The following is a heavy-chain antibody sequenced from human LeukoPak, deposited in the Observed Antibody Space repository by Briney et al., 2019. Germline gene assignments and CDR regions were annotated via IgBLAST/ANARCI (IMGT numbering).Heavy chain of an antibody. V-gene: IGHV4-38-2*02. J-gene: IGHJ4*02. D-gene: IGHD3-22*01. Sequence: SETLSLTCAVSGYSISSGYFWAWIRQPPGKGLEWIGSISHSGSSYSKPSLKSRVIISIDTSNNQFSLKLTSVTAADTATYYCARDGYYYDGSFEYWGQGIRVAVSS. CDR1: GYSISSGYF. CDR2: ISHSGSS. CDR3: ARDGYYYDGSFEY.